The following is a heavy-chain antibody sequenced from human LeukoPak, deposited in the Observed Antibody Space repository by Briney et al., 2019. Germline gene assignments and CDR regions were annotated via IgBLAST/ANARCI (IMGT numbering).Heavy chain of an antibody. CDR2: ISAYNGNT. D-gene: IGHD5-12*01. V-gene: IGHV1-18*01. J-gene: IGHJ6*03. Sequence: ASVKVSCKASGYTFTSYGISWVRQAPGQGLEWMGWISAYNGNTNYAQKLQGRVTMTTDTSTSTAYMELRSLRSDDTAVYYCARSVIVATIFRSPSDYYYYMDVWGKGTTVTISS. CDR3: ARSVIVATIFRSPSDYYYYMDV. CDR1: GYTFTSYG.